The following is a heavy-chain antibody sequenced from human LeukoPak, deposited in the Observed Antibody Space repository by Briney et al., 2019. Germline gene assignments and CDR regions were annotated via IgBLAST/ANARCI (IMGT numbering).Heavy chain of an antibody. D-gene: IGHD4-23*01. CDR3: ARDPTTVVKRYFDY. CDR2: IYYSGST. V-gene: IGHV4-39*07. Sequence: TSETLSLTCTVSGGSISSTNYYWGWIRQPPGKGLAWIGCIYYSGSTRYNPSLKSRVTISVDTSKNQFSLKLSSVTAADTAVYYCARDPTTVVKRYFDYWGQGTLVTVSS. J-gene: IGHJ4*02. CDR1: GGSISSTNYY.